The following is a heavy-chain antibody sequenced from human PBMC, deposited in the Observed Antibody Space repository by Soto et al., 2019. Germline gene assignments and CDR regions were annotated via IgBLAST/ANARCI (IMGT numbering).Heavy chain of an antibody. Sequence: SETLSLTCAVSGGSISSGGYSWSWIRQPPGKGLEWIGYIYHSGSTYYNPSLKSRVTISVDRSKNQFSLKLSSVTAADTAVYYCARGSIYYDSSGYENWFDPWGQGTLVTVSS. J-gene: IGHJ5*02. D-gene: IGHD3-22*01. CDR3: ARGSIYYDSSGYENWFDP. V-gene: IGHV4-30-2*01. CDR2: IYHSGST. CDR1: GGSISSGGYS.